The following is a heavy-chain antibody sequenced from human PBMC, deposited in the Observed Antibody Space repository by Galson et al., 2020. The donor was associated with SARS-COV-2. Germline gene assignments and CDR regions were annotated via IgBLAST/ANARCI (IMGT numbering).Heavy chain of an antibody. CDR1: GFTFSDYW. J-gene: IGHJ5*02. CDR2: IKRDGSEK. CDR3: ARDLSKKQGFDP. V-gene: IGHV3-7*04. D-gene: IGHD6-13*01. Sequence: GGSLRLSCAASGFTFSDYWMSWVRQAPGKGLEWVANIKRDGSEKNYVDSVKGRFTISRDNAKNSLYLQMNSLRAEDGAVYYCARDLSKKQGFDPWGQGTPVTVSS.